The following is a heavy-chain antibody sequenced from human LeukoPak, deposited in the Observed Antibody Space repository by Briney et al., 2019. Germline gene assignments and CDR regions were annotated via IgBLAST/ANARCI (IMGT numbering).Heavy chain of an antibody. Sequence: SQTLSLTCTVSGDTITNNTTAWNWLRQSPWRGLEWLGRTYYRSNAYYEYPVSVKSRITINPDTSKNHSSLHLNSVTPEDTAVYSCAKAYSMSYWGQGTLVTVSS. CDR2: TYYRSNAYY. CDR3: AKAYSMSY. J-gene: IGHJ4*02. V-gene: IGHV6-1*01. D-gene: IGHD6-13*01. CDR1: GDTITNNTTA.